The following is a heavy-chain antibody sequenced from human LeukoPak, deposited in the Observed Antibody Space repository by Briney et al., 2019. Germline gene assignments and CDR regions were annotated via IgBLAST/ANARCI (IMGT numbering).Heavy chain of an antibody. J-gene: IGHJ1*01. D-gene: IGHD3-3*01. V-gene: IGHV3-21*01. Sequence: PGGSLRLSCAASGFTFSSYSMNWVRQAPGKGLEWVSSISSSSSYIYYADSVKGRFTISRDNAKNSLYLQMNSLRAEDTAVYYCARDRATHYGFWSGSIGYFQHWGQGTLVTVSS. CDR1: GFTFSSYS. CDR3: ARDRATHYGFWSGSIGYFQH. CDR2: ISSSSSYI.